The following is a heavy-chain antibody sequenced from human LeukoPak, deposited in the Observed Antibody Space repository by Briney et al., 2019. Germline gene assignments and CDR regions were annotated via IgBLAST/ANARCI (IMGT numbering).Heavy chain of an antibody. V-gene: IGHV4-4*07. CDR1: GVSMIDYY. Sequence: TSETLSLTCTVSGVSMIDYYWSWIRQPAGKGLEWIGRIYTTGGTNYNPSLKSRVIMSIDTSKNQFSLKLTSVTAADTAVYYCARVQEVVQDYSYYYYMDVCGKGITVTVS. J-gene: IGHJ6*03. CDR3: ARVQEVVQDYSYYYYMDV. CDR2: IYTTGGT. D-gene: IGHD2-2*01.